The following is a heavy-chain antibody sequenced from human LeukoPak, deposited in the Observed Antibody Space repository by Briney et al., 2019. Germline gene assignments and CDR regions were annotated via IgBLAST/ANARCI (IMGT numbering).Heavy chain of an antibody. CDR3: ARGGGDY. CDR2: IKQDGSEK. Sequence: GGSLRLSCTASGFIFGDDWMSWVLQASGGGVEWLATIKQDGSEKSYVYSVKGRFTISRDNTKNSLSLQTNSLRGDDTAVYYCARGGGDYWGQGTLVTVSS. V-gene: IGHV3-7*01. CDR1: GFIFGDDW. D-gene: IGHD3-10*01. J-gene: IGHJ4*02.